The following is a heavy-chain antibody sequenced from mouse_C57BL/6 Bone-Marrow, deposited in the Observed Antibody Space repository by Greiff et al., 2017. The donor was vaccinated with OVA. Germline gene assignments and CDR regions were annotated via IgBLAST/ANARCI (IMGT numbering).Heavy chain of an antibody. Sequence: QVQLKQSGPELVKPGASVKISCKASGYAFSSSWMNWVKQRPGKGLEWIGRIYPGDGDTNYNGKFKGKATLTADKSSSTDYRQLSSRTYEDSAVYVCARKDYSNYDYFDYWGQGTTLTGSS. CDR1: GYAFSSSW. J-gene: IGHJ2*01. CDR3: ARKDYSNYDYFDY. V-gene: IGHV1-82*01. CDR2: IYPGDGDT. D-gene: IGHD2-5*01.